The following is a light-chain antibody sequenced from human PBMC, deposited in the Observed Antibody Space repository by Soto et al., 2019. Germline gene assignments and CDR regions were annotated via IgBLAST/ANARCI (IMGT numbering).Light chain of an antibody. CDR2: LGS. CDR1: QSLLHSNGYNY. Sequence: DIVMTQSPLSLAVIPGEPASISCRSSQSLLHSNGYNYLDWYLQKPGQSPQLLIYLGSNRASGVPERFSGSGSGTDFTLKISRVEAEDVGVYYCMQALQTPITFGQGTRLEIK. J-gene: IGKJ5*01. V-gene: IGKV2-28*01. CDR3: MQALQTPIT.